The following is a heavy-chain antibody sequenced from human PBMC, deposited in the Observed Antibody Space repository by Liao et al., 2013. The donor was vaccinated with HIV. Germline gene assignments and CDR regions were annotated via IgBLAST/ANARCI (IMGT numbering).Heavy chain of an antibody. J-gene: IGHJ4*02. CDR1: GGSFSGYY. CDR3: ASELEYYFDY. CDR2: INHSGST. V-gene: IGHV4-34*01. Sequence: QVQLQQWGAGLLKPSETLSLTCAVYGGSFSGYYWSWIRQPPGKGLEWIGEINHSGSTNYNPSLKSRVTISVDTSKNQFSLKLSSVTAADTAVYYCASELEYYFDYWGQGTLVHRLL. D-gene: IGHD1-26*01.